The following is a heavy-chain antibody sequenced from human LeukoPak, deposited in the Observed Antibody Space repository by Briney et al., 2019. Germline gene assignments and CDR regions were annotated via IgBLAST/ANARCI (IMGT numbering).Heavy chain of an antibody. J-gene: IGHJ4*02. CDR3: ARGGYYGSGRQYFDY. V-gene: IGHV3-23*01. CDR2: IIGSGGST. Sequence: GGSLRLSCAASGFTFSISAMNWVRQAPGKGLEWVSAIIGSGGSTYYADVVKGRFTVSRDNSKNTLYLQMNSLRAEDTAVYYCARGGYYGSGRQYFDYWGQGTLVTVSS. CDR1: GFTFSISA. D-gene: IGHD3-10*01.